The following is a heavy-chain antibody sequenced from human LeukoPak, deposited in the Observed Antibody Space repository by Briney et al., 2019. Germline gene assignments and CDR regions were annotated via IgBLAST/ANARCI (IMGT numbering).Heavy chain of an antibody. CDR3: ASSTGSGYYSHAD. J-gene: IGHJ4*02. D-gene: IGHD3-22*01. Sequence: SETLSLTCAAYGGSFSGYYWSWIRQPPGKGLEWIGEINHSGSTNYNPSLKSRVTISVDTSKNQFSLKLSSVTAADTAVYYCASSTGSGYYSHADWGQGTLVTVSS. V-gene: IGHV4-34*01. CDR2: INHSGST. CDR1: GGSFSGYY.